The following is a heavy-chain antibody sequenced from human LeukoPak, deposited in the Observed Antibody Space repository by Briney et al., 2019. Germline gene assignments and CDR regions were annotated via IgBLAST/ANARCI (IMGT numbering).Heavy chain of an antibody. CDR1: GFTFSSYA. D-gene: IGHD2-15*01. CDR2: ISYDGNNK. CDR3: ARDIVVAAATPGFYYYGMDV. Sequence: PGGSLRLSCAASGFTFSSYAMHWVRQAPGKGLEWVAVISYDGNNKYYADSVKGRFTISRGNSKSTLFLQMNSLRAEDTAVYYCARDIVVAAATPGFYYYGMDVWGQGTTVTVSS. J-gene: IGHJ6*02. V-gene: IGHV3-30-3*01.